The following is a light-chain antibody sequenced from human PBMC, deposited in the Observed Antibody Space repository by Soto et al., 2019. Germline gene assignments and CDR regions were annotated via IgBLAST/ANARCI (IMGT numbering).Light chain of an antibody. CDR1: QSISSY. V-gene: IGKV1-39*01. CDR3: QQSYSTMWT. Sequence: DIQLTQSPSSLSASVGDRVTITCRASQSISSYLNWYQQKPGKAPKLLIYAASSLQSGVPSRFSGSGSGTDFTLTISSLQPEDFATYYCQQSYSTMWTFCQATKVDIK. J-gene: IGKJ1*01. CDR2: AAS.